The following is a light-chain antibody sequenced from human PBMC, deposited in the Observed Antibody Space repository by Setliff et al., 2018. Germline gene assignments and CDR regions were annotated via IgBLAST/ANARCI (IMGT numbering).Light chain of an antibody. J-gene: IGLJ3*02. V-gene: IGLV2-8*01. CDR2: EVT. CDR3: SSYAGTNNFGV. Sequence: QSALTQPPSASGSPGQSVTISCTGTSSDVGGYNYVSWYQHHPGKAPKLMIYEVTKRPSGVPDRFSGSRSGSTASLTVSGLQAEDEADYYCSSYAGTNNFGVFGGGTQLTVL. CDR1: SSDVGGYNY.